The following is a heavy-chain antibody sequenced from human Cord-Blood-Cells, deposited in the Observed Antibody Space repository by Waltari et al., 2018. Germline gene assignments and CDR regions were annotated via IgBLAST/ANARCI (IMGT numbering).Heavy chain of an antibody. CDR2: IWYDGSNK. CDR3: ARDDSSSQFDY. CDR1: GFTFSSYG. V-gene: IGHV3-33*01. D-gene: IGHD3-22*01. J-gene: IGHJ4*02. Sequence: QVQLVESGGGVVQPGRSLRLSCAASGFTFSSYGMHWVRQAPGKGLEWVAVIWYDGSNKYYGDSVKGRFTISRDNSKNTLYLQMNSLRAEDTAVYYCARDDSSSQFDYWGQGTLVTVSS.